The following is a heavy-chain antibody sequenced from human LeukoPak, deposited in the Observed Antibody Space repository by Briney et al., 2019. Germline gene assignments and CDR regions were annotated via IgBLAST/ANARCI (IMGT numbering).Heavy chain of an antibody. V-gene: IGHV1-2*02. CDR1: RYTFTGYD. Sequence: SVKVSCKASRYTFTGYDRNWVPQAPGQGLEWMGWINPNSGGTNYAQKFQGRVTMTSDTSISTAYMQLSRLRSDDTAVYYCARDLEYDLHFDYWGQGILVTVSS. CDR3: ARDLEYDLHFDY. D-gene: IGHD3-3*01. CDR2: INPNSGGT. J-gene: IGHJ4*02.